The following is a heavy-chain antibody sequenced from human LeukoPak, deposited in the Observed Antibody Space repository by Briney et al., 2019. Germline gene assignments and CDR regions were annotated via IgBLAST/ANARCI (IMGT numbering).Heavy chain of an antibody. CDR2: INPNSGGT. CDR3: ARETAINFDY. D-gene: IGHD1-14*01. V-gene: IGHV1-2*06. J-gene: IGHJ4*02. Sequence: ASVKVSCKASGYTFTGYYMHWVRQAPGQGLEWMGRINPNSGGTNYAQKFQGRVTMTRDTSTSTVYMELSSLRSEDTAVYYCARETAINFDYWGQGTLVTVSS. CDR1: GYTFTGYY.